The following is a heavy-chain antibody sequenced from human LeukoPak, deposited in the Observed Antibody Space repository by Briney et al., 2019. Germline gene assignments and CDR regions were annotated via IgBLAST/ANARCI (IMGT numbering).Heavy chain of an antibody. V-gene: IGHV4-34*01. CDR3: ARGSGSSWPNYYYYYYMDV. Sequence: SETLSLTCAVYGGSFSGYYWSWIRQPPGKGLEWIGEINHSGSTNYNPSLKSRVTISVDTSKNQFSLKLSSVTAADTAVYYCARGSGSSWPNYYYYYYMDVWGKGTTATVSS. CDR2: INHSGST. J-gene: IGHJ6*03. CDR1: GGSFSGYY. D-gene: IGHD6-13*01.